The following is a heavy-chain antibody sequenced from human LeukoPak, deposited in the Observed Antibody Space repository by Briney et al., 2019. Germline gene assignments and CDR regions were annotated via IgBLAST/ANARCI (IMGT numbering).Heavy chain of an antibody. Sequence: KPSQTLSLTCTVSGGSISSGDYYWSWIRQPPGKGLEWIGYIYCSGSTYYNPSLKSRVTISVDTSKNQFSLKLSSVTAADTAVYYCARGDDYYYYMDVWAKGPRSPSP. J-gene: IGHJ6*03. CDR2: IYCSGST. CDR3: ARGDDYYYYMDV. V-gene: IGHV4-30-4*08. CDR1: GGSISSGDYY.